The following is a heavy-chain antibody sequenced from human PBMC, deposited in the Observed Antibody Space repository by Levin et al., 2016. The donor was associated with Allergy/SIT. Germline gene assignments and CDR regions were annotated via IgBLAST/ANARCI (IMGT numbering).Heavy chain of an antibody. V-gene: IGHV3-23*01. J-gene: IGHJ4*02. CDR1: GFTFSSYA. CDR3: AKDRVHSSGWYYFDY. D-gene: IGHD6-19*01. Sequence: GESLKISCAASGFTFSSYAMSWVRQAPGKGLEWVSAISGSGGSTYYADSVKGRFTISRDNSKNTLYLQMNSLRAEDTAVYYCAKDRVHSSGWYYFDYWGQGTLVTVSS. CDR2: ISGSGGST.